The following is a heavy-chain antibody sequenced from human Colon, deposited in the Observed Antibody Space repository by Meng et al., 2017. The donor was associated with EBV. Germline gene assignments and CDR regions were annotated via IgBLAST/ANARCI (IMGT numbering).Heavy chain of an antibody. D-gene: IGHD2-15*01. CDR3: ARALVLGYRSV. CDR2: IYRGGST. CDR1: GGSISSKW. J-gene: IGHJ3*01. Sequence: QGQLQASGPGLVKPSGTLSLPCAVSGGSISSKWWSWVRQPPGKGLEWIGKIYRGGSTNYNPSLKSRLTISVDKSKNQFSLKLSSVTAADTAVYYCARALVLGYRSVWGQGTMVTVSS. V-gene: IGHV4-4*02.